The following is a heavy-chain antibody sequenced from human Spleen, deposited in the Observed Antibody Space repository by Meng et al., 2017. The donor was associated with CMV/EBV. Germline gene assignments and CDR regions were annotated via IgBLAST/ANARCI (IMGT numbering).Heavy chain of an antibody. CDR3: ARDILGYYDFWSGPNWFDP. CDR2: ISSSSSTI. Sequence: GGSLRLSCAASGFTFSSYSMNWVRQAPGKGLEWVSYISSSSSTIYYADSVKGRFTISRDNAKNSLYLQMNSLRAEDTAVYYCARDILGYYDFWSGPNWFDPWGQGTLVTVSS. CDR1: GFTFSSYS. D-gene: IGHD3-3*01. J-gene: IGHJ5*02. V-gene: IGHV3-48*04.